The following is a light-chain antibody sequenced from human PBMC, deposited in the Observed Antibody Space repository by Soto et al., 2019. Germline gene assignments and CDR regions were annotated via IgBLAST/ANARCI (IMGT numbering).Light chain of an antibody. V-gene: IGKV1-27*01. CDR1: QAINNY. Sequence: DIQMTQSPSSLSASVGDRVTITCRASQAINNYLAWYQQKPGRVPKLLIYYTSTLQSGVPSRFGGSGSGTDFALTISSLQPEDAATYYCQKYYGAPWAFGQGTKVEIK. J-gene: IGKJ1*01. CDR3: QKYYGAPWA. CDR2: YTS.